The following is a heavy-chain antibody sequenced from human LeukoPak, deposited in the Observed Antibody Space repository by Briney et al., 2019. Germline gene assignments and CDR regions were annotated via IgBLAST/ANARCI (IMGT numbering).Heavy chain of an antibody. CDR3: ARAPRIQLWTYNWFDP. J-gene: IGHJ5*02. Sequence: SETLSLTCTVSGDSISTSYWSWIRQPAGKGLEWIGRIYNTGSTNYNPSLKSRVTISVDTSKNQFSLKLSSVTAADTAVYYCARAPRIQLWTYNWFDPWGQGTLVTVSS. CDR1: GDSISTSY. V-gene: IGHV4-4*07. CDR2: IYNTGST. D-gene: IGHD5-18*01.